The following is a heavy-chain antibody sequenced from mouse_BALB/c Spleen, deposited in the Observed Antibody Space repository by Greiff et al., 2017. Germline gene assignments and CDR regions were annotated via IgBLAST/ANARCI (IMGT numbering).Heavy chain of an antibody. V-gene: IGHV2-9*02. CDR2: IWAGGST. J-gene: IGHJ4*01. D-gene: IGHD1-1*01. CDR3: ARIITTVGDAMDY. CDR1: GFSLTSYG. Sequence: VMLVESGPGLVAPSQSLSITCTVSGFSLTSYGVHWVRQPPGKGLEWLGVIWAGGSTNYNSALMSRLSISKDNSKSQVFLKMNSLQTDDTAMYYCARIITTVGDAMDYWGQGTSVTVSS.